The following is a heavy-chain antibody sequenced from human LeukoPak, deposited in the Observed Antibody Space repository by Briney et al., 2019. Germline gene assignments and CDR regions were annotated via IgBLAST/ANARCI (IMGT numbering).Heavy chain of an antibody. V-gene: IGHV4-59*08. J-gene: IGHJ4*02. Sequence: SETLSLTCTVSGGSISSYYWSWIRQPPGKGLEWIGYIYYSGTTNYNPSLKSRVTISVDTSKNQFSLKLSSVTAADTAVYYCARSSGDYGGNADYWGQGTLVTVSS. CDR1: GGSISSYY. CDR2: IYYSGTT. CDR3: ARSSGDYGGNADY. D-gene: IGHD4-23*01.